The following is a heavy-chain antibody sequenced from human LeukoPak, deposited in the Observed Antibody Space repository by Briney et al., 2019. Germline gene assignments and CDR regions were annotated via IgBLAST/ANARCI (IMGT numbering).Heavy chain of an antibody. CDR3: ARLSGRVVCSAGSCYIDS. CDR2: VYPDDSDT. D-gene: IGHD2-15*01. CDR1: GYCFSGYW. J-gene: IGHJ4*02. Sequence: GESLKISCKGAGYCFSGYWVAWVRQMPGKGLEWMGIVYPDDSDTRYSPSFRGQVTMSADKSIRTAYLQWSSLQASDTAMYYCARLSGRVVCSAGSCYIDSWGQGTLVTVSS. V-gene: IGHV5-51*01.